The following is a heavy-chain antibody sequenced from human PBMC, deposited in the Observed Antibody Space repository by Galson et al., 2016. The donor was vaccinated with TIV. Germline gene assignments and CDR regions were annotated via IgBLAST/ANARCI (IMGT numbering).Heavy chain of an antibody. CDR1: GDSVSSNSAA. Sequence: CAISGDSVSSNSAAWNWIRQSPSRGLEWLGRTYYRSKWYNDCALSVKSRITINPDTSKNRVSLQLHSVTPEDAAVYYCARATPSVFGVVMTLDYWGQGTLVTVSS. J-gene: IGHJ4*02. V-gene: IGHV6-1*01. CDR3: ARATPSVFGVVMTLDY. D-gene: IGHD3-3*01. CDR2: TYYRSKWYN.